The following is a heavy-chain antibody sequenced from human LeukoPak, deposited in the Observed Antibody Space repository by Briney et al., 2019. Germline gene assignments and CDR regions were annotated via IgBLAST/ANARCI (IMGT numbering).Heavy chain of an antibody. CDR2: IIPILGIA. CDR3: ATSARIAVAGTNYFDY. J-gene: IGHJ4*02. CDR1: GGTFSSYA. V-gene: IGHV1-69*04. Sequence: ASVKVSCKASGGTFSSYAISWVRQAPGQGLEWMGRIIPILGIANYAQKFQGRVTITADKSTSTAYMELSSLRSEDTAVYYCATSARIAVAGTNYFDYWGQGTLVTVSS. D-gene: IGHD6-19*01.